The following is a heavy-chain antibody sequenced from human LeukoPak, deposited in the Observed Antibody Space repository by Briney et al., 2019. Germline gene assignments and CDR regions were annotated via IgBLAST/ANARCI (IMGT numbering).Heavy chain of an antibody. J-gene: IGHJ4*02. D-gene: IGHD3-10*01. CDR1: GFTLSSYA. Sequence: PGGSLRLSCAASGFTLSSYAMHWVRQAPGKGLEWVAVISYDGSNKYYADSVKGRFTISRDNSKNTLYLQMNSLRAEDTAVYYCARDNYDYFDYWGQGTLVTVSS. CDR2: ISYDGSNK. V-gene: IGHV3-30-3*01. CDR3: ARDNYDYFDY.